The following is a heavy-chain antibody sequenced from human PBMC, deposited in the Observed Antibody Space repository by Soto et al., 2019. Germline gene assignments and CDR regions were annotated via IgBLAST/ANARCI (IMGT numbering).Heavy chain of an antibody. CDR3: ARGRWGARGNAFDI. CDR2: INHSGST. J-gene: IGHJ3*02. D-gene: IGHD1-26*01. CDR1: GGSFSGYY. V-gene: IGHV4-34*01. Sequence: PSETLSLTCAVYGGSFSGYYWSWIRQPPGKGLEWIGEINHSGSTNYNPSLKSRVTISVDTSKNQFSLKLSSVTAADTAVYYWARGRWGARGNAFDIWGQGTMVTVSS.